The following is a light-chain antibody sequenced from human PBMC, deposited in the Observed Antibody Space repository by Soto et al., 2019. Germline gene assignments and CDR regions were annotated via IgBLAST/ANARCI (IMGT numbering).Light chain of an antibody. CDR1: QSVGSK. V-gene: IGKV3-15*01. J-gene: IGKJ2*01. Sequence: LVMTQSPATLSVSPGERATLSCRASQSVGSKLIWYQHKPGQAPRLLIYSASARATGIPARFSGSGSGAEFTVAISSVQSEDSAIYYCQERSKWPRYTFGQGNKLEIK. CDR2: SAS. CDR3: QERSKWPRYT.